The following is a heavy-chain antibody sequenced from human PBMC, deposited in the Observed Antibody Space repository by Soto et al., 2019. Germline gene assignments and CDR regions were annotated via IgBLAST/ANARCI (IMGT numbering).Heavy chain of an antibody. J-gene: IGHJ4*02. CDR1: GFTFTSSA. Sequence: GASVKVSCKASGFTFTSSAVQWVRQARGQRLEWIGWIVVGGGNTNYAQKFQERVTITRDMSTSTAYMELSSLRSEDTAVYYCAASVDDFWCGIHRFDYWGQGTLVTVSS. CDR3: AASVDDFWCGIHRFDY. D-gene: IGHD3-3*01. CDR2: IVVGGGNT. V-gene: IGHV1-58*01.